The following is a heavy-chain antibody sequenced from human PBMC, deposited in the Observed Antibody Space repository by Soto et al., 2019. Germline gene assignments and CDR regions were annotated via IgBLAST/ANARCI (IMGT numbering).Heavy chain of an antibody. D-gene: IGHD3-3*01. CDR2: IYPGDSDT. J-gene: IGHJ3*02. CDR3: AKTHQVWSGYYTPYDAFDI. V-gene: IGHV5-51*01. Sequence: PGESLKISCKGSGYSFTSYWIGWVRQMPWKGLEWMGIIYPGDSDTRYSPSFQGQVTISADKSISTAYLQWSSLKASDTAMYYCAKTHQVWSGYYTPYDAFDIWGQGTMVTVS. CDR1: GYSFTSYW.